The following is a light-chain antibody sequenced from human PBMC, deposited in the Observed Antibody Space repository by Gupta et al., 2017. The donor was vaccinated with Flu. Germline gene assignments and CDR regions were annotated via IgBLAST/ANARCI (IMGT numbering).Light chain of an antibody. Sequence: QSALTQPASVSGSPGQSITISCTGTSSDVGGYHYVSWYQQHPGRPPKLIIYEVTNWPSGVATRFSGSKSGNTASLHISGLQEEDEADYYCSSDTTGGTLSFGGGTKLTVL. CDR1: SSDVGGYHY. J-gene: IGLJ2*01. CDR2: EVT. CDR3: SSDTTGGTLS. V-gene: IGLV2-14*01.